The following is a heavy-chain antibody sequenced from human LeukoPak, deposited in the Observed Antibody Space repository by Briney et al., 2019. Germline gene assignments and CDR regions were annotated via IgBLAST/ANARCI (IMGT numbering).Heavy chain of an antibody. CDR2: ISSSSSYI. J-gene: IGHJ4*02. CDR1: GFTFSSYS. CDR3: VGLMTTVTPTDTD. D-gene: IGHD4-17*01. V-gene: IGHV3-21*01. Sequence: GGSLRLSCAASGFTFSSYSMNWVRQAPGKGLEWVSSISSSSSYIYYADSVKGRFTISRDNAKNSLYLQMNSLRAEDTAVYYCVGLMTTVTPTDTDWGQGTLVTVSS.